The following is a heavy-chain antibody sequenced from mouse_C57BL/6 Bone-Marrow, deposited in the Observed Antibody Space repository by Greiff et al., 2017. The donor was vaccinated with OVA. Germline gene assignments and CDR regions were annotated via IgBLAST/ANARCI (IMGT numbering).Heavy chain of an antibody. CDR2: INPNNGGT. Sequence: EVQLQQSGPELAKPGASVKISCKASGYTFTDYYMNWVKQSHGKSLEWIGDINPNNGGTSYNQKFKGKATLTVDKSSSTAYMELRSLTSEDSAVYYCARSVAYWGQGTLVTVSA. CDR1: GYTFTDYY. V-gene: IGHV1-26*01. CDR3: ARSVAY. J-gene: IGHJ3*01.